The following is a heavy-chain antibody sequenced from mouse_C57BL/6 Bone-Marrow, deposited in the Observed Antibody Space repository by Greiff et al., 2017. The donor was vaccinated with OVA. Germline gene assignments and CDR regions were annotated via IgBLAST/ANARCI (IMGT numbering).Heavy chain of an antibody. CDR2: IDPETGGT. CDR3: TRFGGPMDY. J-gene: IGHJ4*01. Sequence: LQESGAELVRPGASVTLSCKASGYTFTDYEMHWVKQTPVHGLEWIGAIDPETGGTAYNQKFKGKAILTADKSSSTAYMELRSLTSEDSAVYYCTRFGGPMDYWGQGTSVTVSS. V-gene: IGHV1-15*01. CDR1: GYTFTDYE.